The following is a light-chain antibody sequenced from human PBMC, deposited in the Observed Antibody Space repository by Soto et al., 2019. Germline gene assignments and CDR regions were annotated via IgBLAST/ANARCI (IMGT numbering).Light chain of an antibody. CDR1: ASVSSRS. CDR2: GAS. J-gene: IGKJ4*01. Sequence: ENVLTQSPHTLSLSPGEGATLSCRASASVSSRSLAWYQQRPGQAPRLLIYGASNRATGIPDRFRGSVSGTDFTLTISRLEPEDFAVYYCQHYDTSSLTFGGGTKVEIK. V-gene: IGKV3-20*01. CDR3: QHYDTSSLT.